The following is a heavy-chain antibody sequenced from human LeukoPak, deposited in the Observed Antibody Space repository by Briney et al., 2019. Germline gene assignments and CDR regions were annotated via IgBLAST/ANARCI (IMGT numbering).Heavy chain of an antibody. Sequence: GGSLRLSCAASGFTFSSYGMHWVRQAPGKGLEWVAFIRYDGSNKYYADSVKGRFTISRDNSKNTLYLQMNSLRAEDTAVYYCARFIAAPYYFDYWGRGTLVTVSS. D-gene: IGHD6-13*01. V-gene: IGHV3-30*02. J-gene: IGHJ4*02. CDR2: IRYDGSNK. CDR3: ARFIAAPYYFDY. CDR1: GFTFSSYG.